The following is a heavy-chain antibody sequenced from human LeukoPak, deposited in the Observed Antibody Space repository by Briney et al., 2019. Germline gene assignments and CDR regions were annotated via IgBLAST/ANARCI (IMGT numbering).Heavy chain of an antibody. D-gene: IGHD1-14*01. CDR2: MNPSSGYT. CDR3: ARISDHNWYFDL. CDR1: GYPFTTYD. Sequence: ASVRVFCKASGYPFTTYDINWVRRATGQGLEWMGWMNPSSGYTGYSQKFQGRVTMTRNTSITTAYMELSSLRSEDTAVYYCARISDHNWYFDLWGRGTLVTVSS. V-gene: IGHV1-8*01. J-gene: IGHJ2*01.